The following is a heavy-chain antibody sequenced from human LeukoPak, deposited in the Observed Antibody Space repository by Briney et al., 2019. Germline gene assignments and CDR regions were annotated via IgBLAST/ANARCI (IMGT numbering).Heavy chain of an antibody. D-gene: IGHD6-6*01. CDR2: IIPILGIA. J-gene: IGHJ5*02. Sequence: ASVKVSCKASGYTFTGYYMHWVRQAPGQGLEWMGRIIPILGIANYAQKFQGRVTITADKSTSTAYMELSSLRSEDTAVYYCARDFGGRIAAPLGRHWFDPWGQGTLVTVSS. CDR3: ARDFGGRIAAPLGRHWFDP. V-gene: IGHV1-69*04. CDR1: GYTFTGYY.